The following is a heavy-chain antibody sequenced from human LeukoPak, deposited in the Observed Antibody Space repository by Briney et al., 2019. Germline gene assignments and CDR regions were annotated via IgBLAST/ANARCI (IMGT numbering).Heavy chain of an antibody. D-gene: IGHD3-22*01. CDR1: GFTFSSYS. V-gene: IGHV3-48*04. Sequence: PPGGSLRLSCAASGFTFSSYSMNWVRQAPGKGLEWVSYISSSSSTIYYADSVKGRFTISRDNAKNSLYLQMNSLRAEDTAVYYCASLLYYYDSSGYRIDYWGQGTLVTVSS. J-gene: IGHJ4*02. CDR3: ASLLYYYDSSGYRIDY. CDR2: ISSSSSTI.